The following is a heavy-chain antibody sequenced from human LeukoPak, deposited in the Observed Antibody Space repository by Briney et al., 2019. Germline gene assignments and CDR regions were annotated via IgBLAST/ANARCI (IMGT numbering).Heavy chain of an antibody. V-gene: IGHV4-39*01. J-gene: IGHJ4*02. CDR2: IYYSGST. Sequence: PSETLSLTCTVSGGSISSSSYYWGWIRQPPGKGLGWIGGIYYSGSTYYNPSLKSRVTISVDTSKNQFSLKLSSVTAADTAVYYCARQLGYCSSTSCYADKVDYWGQGTLVTVSS. CDR1: GGSISSSSYY. CDR3: ARQLGYCSSTSCYADKVDY. D-gene: IGHD2-2*01.